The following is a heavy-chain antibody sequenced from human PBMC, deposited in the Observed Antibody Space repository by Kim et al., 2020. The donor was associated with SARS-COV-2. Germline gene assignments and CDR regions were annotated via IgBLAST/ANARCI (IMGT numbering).Heavy chain of an antibody. J-gene: IGHJ4*02. D-gene: IGHD6-13*01. CDR3: ARESPFLAAAGTDY. V-gene: IGHV4-34*01. Sequence: NPSLKSRVTISVDTSKNQFSLKLSSVTAADTAVYYCARESPFLAAAGTDYWGQGTLVTVSS.